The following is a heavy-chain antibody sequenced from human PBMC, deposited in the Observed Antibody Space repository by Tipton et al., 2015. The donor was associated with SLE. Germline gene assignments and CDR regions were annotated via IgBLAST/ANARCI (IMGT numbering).Heavy chain of an antibody. V-gene: IGHV3-48*01. CDR3: ARGELGPPDY. Sequence: SLRLSCAASGFTFSSYSMNWVRQAPGKGLEWVSYISSSSSTINYADSVKGRFTISRDNAKNSLYLQMNSLRAEDTAVYYCARGELGPPDYWGQGTLVTVSS. J-gene: IGHJ4*02. CDR1: GFTFSSYS. CDR2: ISSSSSTI. D-gene: IGHD7-27*01.